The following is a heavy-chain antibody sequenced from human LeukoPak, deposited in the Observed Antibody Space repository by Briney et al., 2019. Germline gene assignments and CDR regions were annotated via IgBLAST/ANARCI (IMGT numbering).Heavy chain of an antibody. Sequence: ASVKVSCKASGGTFSSYAISWVRQAPGQGLEWLGRIIPILGIANYAQKFQGRVTITADKSTSTAYMELSSLRSEDTAVYYCAGGGGVELGYCSSTSCYADGWGQGTLVTVSS. CDR3: AGGGGVELGYCSSTSCYADG. CDR1: GGTFSSYA. V-gene: IGHV1-69*04. J-gene: IGHJ4*02. D-gene: IGHD2-2*01. CDR2: IIPILGIA.